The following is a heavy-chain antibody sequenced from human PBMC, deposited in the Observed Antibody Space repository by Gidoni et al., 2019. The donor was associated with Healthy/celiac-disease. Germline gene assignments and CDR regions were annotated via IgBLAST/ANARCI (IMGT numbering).Heavy chain of an antibody. V-gene: IGHV3-30*02. CDR1: GFTFSNFG. CDR3: AKEPIVVVVPALDY. CDR2: IRYDGSNK. Sequence: QVQLVESGGGVVQPGGSLRLSCAASGFTFSNFGMHWVRQAPGKGLEWVAFIRYDGSNKYYADSVKGRFTISRDNSKNTLYLQMNSLRAEDTAVYYCAKEPIVVVVPALDYWGQGTLVTVSS. J-gene: IGHJ4*02. D-gene: IGHD2-15*01.